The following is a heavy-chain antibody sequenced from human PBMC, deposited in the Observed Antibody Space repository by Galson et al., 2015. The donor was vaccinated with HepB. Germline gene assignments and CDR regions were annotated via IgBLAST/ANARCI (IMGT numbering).Heavy chain of an antibody. J-gene: IGHJ6*03. CDR3: AKRISITFFGPGKNYMDV. V-gene: IGHV3-23*01. CDR1: GFTFSSHA. Sequence: SLRLSCAASGFTFSSHAMSWVRQAPGKGLEWVSGISGSGDTTYYAGSVEGRFTISRDNPKNTLYMQINSLTAEDTAVYYCAKRISITFFGPGKNYMDVWGKGTTVTVSS. D-gene: IGHD3-3*01. CDR2: ISGSGDTT.